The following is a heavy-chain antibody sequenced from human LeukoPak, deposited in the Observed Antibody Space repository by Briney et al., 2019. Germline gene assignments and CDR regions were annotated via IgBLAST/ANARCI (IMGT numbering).Heavy chain of an antibody. CDR3: AKEKMPAITMVRGVIQD. D-gene: IGHD3-10*01. J-gene: IGHJ4*02. CDR1: GFTFDDYA. Sequence: GGSLRLSCAASGFTFDDYAMHWVRQAPGKGLEWVSGISWNSGSIGCADSVKGRFTISRDNAKNSLYLQMNSLRAEDTALYYCAKEKMPAITMVRGVIQDWGQGTLVTVSS. CDR2: ISWNSGSI. V-gene: IGHV3-9*01.